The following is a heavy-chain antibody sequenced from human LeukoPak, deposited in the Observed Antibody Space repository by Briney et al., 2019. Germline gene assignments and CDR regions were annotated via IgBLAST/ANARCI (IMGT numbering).Heavy chain of an antibody. CDR2: IYYSGST. Sequence: SETLSLTCTVSGGSISSYYWSWIRQPPGKGLEWNGYIYYSGSTNYNPSLKSRVTISVDTSKNQFSLKLSSVTAADTAVYYCARVAASGSYHFDYWGQGTLVTVSS. D-gene: IGHD1-26*01. V-gene: IGHV4-59*01. CDR1: GGSISSYY. J-gene: IGHJ4*02. CDR3: ARVAASGSYHFDY.